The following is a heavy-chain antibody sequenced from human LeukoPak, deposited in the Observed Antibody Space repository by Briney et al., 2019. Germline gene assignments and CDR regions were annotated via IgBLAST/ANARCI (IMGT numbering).Heavy chain of an antibody. CDR3: ARLRSYGSESYYFDY. CDR2: INPNSGGT. D-gene: IGHD3-10*01. V-gene: IGHV1-2*02. J-gene: IGHJ4*02. CDR1: GYTFTGYY. Sequence: GASVKVSCKASGYTFTGYYMHWVRQAPGQGLEWMGWINPNSGGTNYAQKFQGRVTMTRDTSISTAYMELSRLRSDDTAVYYCARLRSYGSESYYFDYWGQGTLVTVSS.